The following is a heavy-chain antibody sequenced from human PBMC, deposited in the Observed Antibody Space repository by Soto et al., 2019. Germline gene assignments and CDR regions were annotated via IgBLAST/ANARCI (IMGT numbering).Heavy chain of an antibody. V-gene: IGHV1-8*01. CDR1: GHTFTSHD. J-gene: IGHJ6*02. CDR2: MNPNSGNT. D-gene: IGHD3-22*01. Sequence: ASVKVSCKASGHTFTSHDINWARQTTGQGLERMGWMNPNSGNTGYAQKFQGTVTMARNTSKSTAYMEPLTPRSDDTAVYYCPRVYPIDVSGYISLYYYYYGMDVWGQGTTVTVS. CDR3: PRVYPIDVSGYISLYYYYYGMDV.